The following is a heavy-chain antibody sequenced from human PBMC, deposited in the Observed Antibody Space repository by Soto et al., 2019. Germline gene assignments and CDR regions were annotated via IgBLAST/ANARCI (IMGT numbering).Heavy chain of an antibody. V-gene: IGHV3-30*18. Sequence: PGGSLRLSCAASGFTFSRYGMFWVRHAPRPRLELSAFISYVVSGKCSDSVTRRFTIYRDNSKATLYAQMNSLGAEDTAVYYCAKGSYSGRYSDFDCWGQGTLVTVSS. CDR3: AKGSYSGRYSDFDC. CDR1: GFTFSRYG. J-gene: IGHJ4*02. D-gene: IGHD1-26*01. CDR2: ISYVVSGK.